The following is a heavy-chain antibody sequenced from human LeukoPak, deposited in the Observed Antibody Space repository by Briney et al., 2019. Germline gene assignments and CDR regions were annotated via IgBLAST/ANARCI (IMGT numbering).Heavy chain of an antibody. CDR3: STESSPFCSTGC. J-gene: IGHJ4*02. CDR1: GGSISGQNW. CDR2: ISLAGQT. Sequence: SETLSLTCGVSGGSISGQNWWSWVRQPPGQGLEWIGEISLAGQTNFNPSLNGRVTMSLDKSSNKLSLHLTSVTAADTATFFFSTESSPFCSTGCWSQGTLVIVSS. V-gene: IGHV4/OR15-8*02. D-gene: IGHD3/OR15-3a*01.